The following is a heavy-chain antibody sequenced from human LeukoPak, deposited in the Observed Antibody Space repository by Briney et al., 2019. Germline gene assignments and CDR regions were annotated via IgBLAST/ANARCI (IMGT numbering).Heavy chain of an antibody. CDR3: GDLGDYRVG. V-gene: IGHV3-15*01. CDR1: GFTFRNAW. D-gene: IGHD4-17*01. Sequence: GGSLRLSCAASGFTFRNAWMSWVRQAPGKGLEWVGRIKSKTDGETTEYAAPVKGRFTISRDDSKSTLYLQMNSLQLEETAVYFCGDLGDYRVGWGQGTLVTVSS. J-gene: IGHJ4*02. CDR2: IKSKTDGETT.